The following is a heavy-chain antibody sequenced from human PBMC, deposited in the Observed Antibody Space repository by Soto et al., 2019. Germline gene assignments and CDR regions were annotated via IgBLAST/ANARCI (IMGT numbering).Heavy chain of an antibody. J-gene: IGHJ5*01. Sequence: PGGSLRLSCEASGFTFTSYGMHWFRQAPGKGLEWVAVIWFDGSKEYYADSVKGRFNVSRDNSKNTVYLEMNSPRTVDTAVYYCARGVPAGKGWFDSWGQGTLVTVSS. CDR1: GFTFTSYG. D-gene: IGHD2-2*01. V-gene: IGHV3-33*01. CDR2: IWFDGSKE. CDR3: ARGVPAGKGWFDS.